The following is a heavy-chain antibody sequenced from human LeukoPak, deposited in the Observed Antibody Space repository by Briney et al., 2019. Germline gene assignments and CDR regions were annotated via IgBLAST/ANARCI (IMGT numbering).Heavy chain of an antibody. Sequence: PGGSLRLSCAASGFTFSSYAMHWVRQAPGKGLEWVAVISYGGSNKYYADSVKGRFTISRDNSKNTLYLQMNSLRAEDTAVYYCARDGELGSPADAFDIWGQGTMVTVSS. J-gene: IGHJ3*02. D-gene: IGHD1-26*01. CDR2: ISYGGSNK. CDR3: ARDGELGSPADAFDI. V-gene: IGHV3-30-3*01. CDR1: GFTFSSYA.